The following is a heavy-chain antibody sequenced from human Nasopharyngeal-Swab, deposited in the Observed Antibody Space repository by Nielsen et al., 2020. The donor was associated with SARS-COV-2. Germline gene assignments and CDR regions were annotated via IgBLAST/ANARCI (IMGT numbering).Heavy chain of an antibody. J-gene: IGHJ4*02. CDR2: ISGSGGST. CDR3: AKNQRTYASYYFDF. Sequence: GESLKISCVGSGFTFSTYAMSWVRQAPGKGLEWVSSISGSGGSTYYADSVKGRFTISRDNSKNTLFLQMNSLRADDTAVYYCAKNQRTYASYYFDFWGQGTLVTVSS. V-gene: IGHV3-23*01. D-gene: IGHD4-17*01. CDR1: GFTFSTYA.